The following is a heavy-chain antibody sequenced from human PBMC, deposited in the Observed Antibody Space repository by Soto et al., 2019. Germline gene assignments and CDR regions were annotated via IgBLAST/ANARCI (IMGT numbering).Heavy chain of an antibody. D-gene: IGHD1-1*01. V-gene: IGHV4-31*03. Sequence: QVQLQESGPGLVKPSQTLSLTCTVSGGSISSGGTGSYWTWIRQLPGKGLEWIGYIYYTGNTYYTPSVKSRPSISRDTSENEFSLKLPSVTAADTAVYFCASGHDAYKVRYWGQGTLVTVSS. CDR2: IYYTGNT. CDR3: ASGHDAYKVRY. CDR1: GGSISSGGTGSY. J-gene: IGHJ4*02.